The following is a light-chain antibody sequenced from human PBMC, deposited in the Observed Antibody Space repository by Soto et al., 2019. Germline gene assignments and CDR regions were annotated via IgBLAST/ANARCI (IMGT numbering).Light chain of an antibody. Sequence: QSALTQPASVSGSPGQSIAISCTGSSSDIGAYNYVSWYQHHPGKAPKLIIYDVTSRPSGVSSRFSGAKSGNAASLIISGLQPEDEADYFCGSFTTNRIWVFGGGTKLTVL. CDR1: SSDIGAYNY. V-gene: IGLV2-14*01. CDR3: GSFTTNRIWV. J-gene: IGLJ3*02. CDR2: DVT.